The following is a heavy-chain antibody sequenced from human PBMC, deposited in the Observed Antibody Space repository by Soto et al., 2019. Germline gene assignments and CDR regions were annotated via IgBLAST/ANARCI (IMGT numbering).Heavy chain of an antibody. CDR2: FSYDGSNE. J-gene: IGHJ4*02. CDR1: GFTFSSYP. CDR3: ARGLYYYDARGSSFDF. Sequence: HLGGSLRLSCAASGFTFSSYPMHWVRQPPGKGLEWVATFSYDGSNEYYADSVKGRFTISRDNSKNILNLQMSSLRAEDTAVYYCARGLYYYDARGSSFDFWGQGTLVTVSS. D-gene: IGHD3-22*01. V-gene: IGHV3-30-3*01.